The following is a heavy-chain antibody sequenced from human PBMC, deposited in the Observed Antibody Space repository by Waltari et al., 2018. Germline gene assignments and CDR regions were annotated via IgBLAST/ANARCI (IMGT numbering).Heavy chain of an antibody. D-gene: IGHD3-22*01. V-gene: IGHV3-49*04. CDR1: GFTFGDYA. CDR2: IKSKAVGGTR. Sequence: EVQLVESGGRLVQPGRSLRLSCTTSGFTFGDYAMNWVRRAPGKGRGWVGFIKSKAVGGTREEAASVKGRFTSSRDDSKSIAYLQMSSLKIEDTAVYYCTKPGNYSDSRDYMDWGQGTLVAVSS. CDR3: TKPGNYSDSRDYMD. J-gene: IGHJ4*02.